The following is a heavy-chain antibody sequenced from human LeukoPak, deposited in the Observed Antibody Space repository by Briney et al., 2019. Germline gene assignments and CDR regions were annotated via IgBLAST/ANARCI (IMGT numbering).Heavy chain of an antibody. J-gene: IGHJ4*02. Sequence: PSQTLSLTCAVSGGSISSGGYSWSWIRQPPGKGLEWIGYMYHGGSTYYNPSLEGRVTISVDTSKNQFSLNLRSVTAADTAVYYCARASVGGGGYYPLSYWGQGTLVAVSS. CDR3: ARASVGGGGYYPLSY. CDR2: MYHGGST. V-gene: IGHV4-30-2*01. CDR1: GGSISSGGYS. D-gene: IGHD3-22*01.